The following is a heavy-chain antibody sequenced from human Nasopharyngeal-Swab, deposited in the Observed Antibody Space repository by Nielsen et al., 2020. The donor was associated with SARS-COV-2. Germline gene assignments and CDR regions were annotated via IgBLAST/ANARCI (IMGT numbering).Heavy chain of an antibody. J-gene: IGHJ4*02. V-gene: IGHV3-73*01. CDR2: IGDKDHNYAT. CDR3: TTDFYFDY. CDR1: GFTFSASA. Sequence: GESLKISCAASGFTFSASAIHWVRQAPGKGLEWVARIGDKDHNYATTYGASVQGRFTISRDDSKNTAFLQMDSLKTEDTALYYCTTDFYFDYWGQGTLVTVSS.